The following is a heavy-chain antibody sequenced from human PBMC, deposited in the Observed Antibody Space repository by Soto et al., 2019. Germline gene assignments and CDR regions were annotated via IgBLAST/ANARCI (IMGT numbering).Heavy chain of an antibody. J-gene: IGHJ4*02. D-gene: IGHD3-10*01. V-gene: IGHV3-49*03. CDR3: TRDREVGGITMVRGEDY. Sequence: GGSLGLSCTASGFTFGDYAISWFRQAPGKGLEWVGFFRSKAYGGTTEYAASVKGRFTISRDDSKSIAYLQMNSLKTEDTAVYYCTRDREVGGITMVRGEDYWGQGTLVTVSS. CDR1: GFTFGDYA. CDR2: FRSKAYGGTT.